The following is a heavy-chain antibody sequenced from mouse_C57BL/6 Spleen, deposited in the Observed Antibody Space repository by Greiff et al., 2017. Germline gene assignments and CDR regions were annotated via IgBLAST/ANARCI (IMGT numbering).Heavy chain of an antibody. J-gene: IGHJ4*01. CDR3: ARDEGTRGAMDY. CDR1: GYSITSGYD. V-gene: IGHV3-1*01. Sequence: EVKLQESGPGMVKPSQSLSLTCTVTGYSITSGYDWHWIRHFPGNKLEWMGYISYSGSTNYNPSLKSRISITHDPSKNHFFLKLNSVTTEDTATYYCARDEGTRGAMDYWGQGTSVTVSS. D-gene: IGHD3-3*01. CDR2: ISYSGST.